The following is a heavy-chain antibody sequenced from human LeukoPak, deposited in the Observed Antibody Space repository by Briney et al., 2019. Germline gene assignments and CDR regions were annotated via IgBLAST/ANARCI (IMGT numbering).Heavy chain of an antibody. J-gene: IGHJ4*02. CDR3: AKTVAAAGTWSFEY. CDR2: ISGSGGST. V-gene: IGHV3-23*01. CDR1: GFTFGSYA. D-gene: IGHD6-13*01. Sequence: GGSLRLSCAASGFTFGSYAMSWVRQAPGKGLEWVSAISGSGGSTYYADSVKGRFTISRDNSKNTLYLQMNSLRAEDTAVYYCAKTVAAAGTWSFEYWGQGTLVTVSS.